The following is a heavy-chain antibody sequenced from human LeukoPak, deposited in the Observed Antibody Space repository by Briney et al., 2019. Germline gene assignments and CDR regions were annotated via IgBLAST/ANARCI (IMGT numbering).Heavy chain of an antibody. CDR2: MNPNSGNT. V-gene: IGHV1-8*01. Sequence: GASVKVSCKASGYTFTSYDINWVRQATGQGLEWMGWMNPNSGNTGYAQKFQGRVTMTRNTSISTAYMELSSLRSEDTAVYYCALNIGRNYYYYYYMDVWGKGTTVTISS. CDR3: ALNIGRNYYYYYYMDV. CDR1: GYTFTSYD. J-gene: IGHJ6*03. D-gene: IGHD1-26*01.